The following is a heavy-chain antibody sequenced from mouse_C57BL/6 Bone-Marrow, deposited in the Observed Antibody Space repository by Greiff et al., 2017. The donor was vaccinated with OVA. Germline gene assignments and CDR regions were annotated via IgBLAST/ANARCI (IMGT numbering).Heavy chain of an antibody. J-gene: IGHJ3*01. V-gene: IGHV1-82*01. CDR3: ARGRWFAY. CDR1: GYAFSSSW. Sequence: VQLQESGPELVKPGASVKISCKASGYAFSSSWMNWVKQRPGKGLEWIGRIYPGDGDTNYNGKFKGKATLTADKSSSTAYMQLSSLTSEDSAVYVCARGRWFAYWGQGTLVTVSA. CDR2: IYPGDGDT.